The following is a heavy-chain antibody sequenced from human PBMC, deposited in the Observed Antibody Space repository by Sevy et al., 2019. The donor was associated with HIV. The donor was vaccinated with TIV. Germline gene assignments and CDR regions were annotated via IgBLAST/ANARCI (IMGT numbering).Heavy chain of an antibody. CDR2: IKSKTDGGTT. V-gene: IGHV3-15*07. D-gene: IGHD2-2*01. CDR3: TTVGSFGAGVALVPAAKGMDV. CDR1: GFTFSNAW. Sequence: GGSLRLSCAASGFTFSNAWMNWVRKAPGKGLEWVGRIKSKTDGGTTDYAAPVKGRFTISRDDSKNTLYLQVNSLKTEDTAVYYCTTVGSFGAGVALVPAAKGMDVWGQGTTVTVSS. J-gene: IGHJ6*02.